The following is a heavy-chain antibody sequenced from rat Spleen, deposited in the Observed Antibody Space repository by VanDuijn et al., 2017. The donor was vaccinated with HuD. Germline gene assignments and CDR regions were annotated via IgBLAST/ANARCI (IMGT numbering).Heavy chain of an antibody. V-gene: IGHV2S12*01. CDR1: GFSLTSNG. Sequence: QVQLKESGPGLVQPSQTLSLTCTVSGFSLTSNGVSWVRQPPGKGLEWIAAISSGGSTYYNSALKSRLSISRDTSKSQVFLKMSSLQTEDTATYYCARDGSFDYWGQGVMVTVSS. J-gene: IGHJ2*01. CDR3: ARDGSFDY. D-gene: IGHD1-12*03. CDR2: ISSGGST.